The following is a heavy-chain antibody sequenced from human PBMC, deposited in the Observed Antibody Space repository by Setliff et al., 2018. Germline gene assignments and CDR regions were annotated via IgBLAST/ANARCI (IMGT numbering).Heavy chain of an antibody. J-gene: IGHJ3*02. D-gene: IGHD3-9*01. Sequence: GGSLRLSCAASGFTFSSYSMIWVRQAPGKGLEWVSYISSSSSTIYYADSVKGRFTVSRDNAKNSLYLQMNSLRAEDTAVYYCAKNFRLTPTDLNAFDIWGQGTMVTVSS. CDR3: AKNFRLTPTDLNAFDI. CDR2: ISSSSSTI. V-gene: IGHV3-48*01. CDR1: GFTFSSYS.